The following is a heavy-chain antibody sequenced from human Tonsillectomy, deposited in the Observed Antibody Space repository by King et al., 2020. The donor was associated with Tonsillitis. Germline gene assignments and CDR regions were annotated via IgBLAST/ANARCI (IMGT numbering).Heavy chain of an antibody. V-gene: IGHV3-23*03. Sequence: VQLVESGGGLVQPGGSLRLSCAASEFTFNTYAMAWVRQAPGKGLEWRSVIYNDGTYTSYVDSVKGRFTISRDNSKNILYLQMNSLRAEDTAIYYCARDGRGASWFYDLWGRGTLVSVPA. J-gene: IGHJ2*01. CDR2: IYNDGTYT. CDR1: EFTFNTYA. D-gene: IGHD3-10*01. CDR3: ARDGRGASWFYDL.